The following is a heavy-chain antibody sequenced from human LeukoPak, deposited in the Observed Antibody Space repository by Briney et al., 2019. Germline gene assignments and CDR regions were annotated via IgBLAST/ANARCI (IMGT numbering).Heavy chain of an antibody. J-gene: IGHJ3*02. V-gene: IGHV3-66*01. CDR1: GFTFSSYA. D-gene: IGHD1-14*01. Sequence: GGSLRLSCAASGFTFSSYAMSWVRQAPGKGLEWVSVIYSGGSTYYADSVKGRFTISRDNSKNTLYLQMNSLRADDTAVYYCTRDVGMRGAFDIWGQGTMVTVSS. CDR3: TRDVGMRGAFDI. CDR2: IYSGGST.